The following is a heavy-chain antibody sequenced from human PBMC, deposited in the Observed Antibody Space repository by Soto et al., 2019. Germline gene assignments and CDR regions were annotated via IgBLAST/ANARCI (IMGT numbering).Heavy chain of an antibody. V-gene: IGHV3-23*01. J-gene: IGHJ4*02. Sequence: EVQLLESGGGLVQPGGSLRLSCAASGFTFSSYAMSWVRQAPGKGLEWVSAISGSGGSTYYADSVKGRFTISRDNSKNTLYLQMNSLRAEDTAVYYCAPYWEYYYDSSGQNFDYWGQGTLVTVSS. CDR1: GFTFSSYA. D-gene: IGHD3-22*01. CDR2: ISGSGGST. CDR3: APYWEYYYDSSGQNFDY.